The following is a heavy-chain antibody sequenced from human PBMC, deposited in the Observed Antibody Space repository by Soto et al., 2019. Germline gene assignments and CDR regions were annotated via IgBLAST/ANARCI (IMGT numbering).Heavy chain of an antibody. CDR1: GFTFSNFG. CDR2: IWYDGSDE. J-gene: IGHJ4*02. CDR3: ARYRYPGIAVAGSFVDY. V-gene: IGHV3-33*01. Sequence: GSLRLSCAASGFTFSNFGMHWVRQAPGKGLEWVAIIWYDGSDEYYADSVKGRFTISRDNSKNTLYLQMNSLRAEDTAVYYCARYRYPGIAVAGSFVDYWGQGTLVTVSS. D-gene: IGHD6-19*01.